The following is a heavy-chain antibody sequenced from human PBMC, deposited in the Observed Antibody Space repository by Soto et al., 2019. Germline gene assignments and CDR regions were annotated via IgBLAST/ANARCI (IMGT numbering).Heavy chain of an antibody. Sequence: QLQLQESGPGLVKPSETLSLTCTVSGGSISSSSYYWGWIRQPPGKGLEWIGSIYYTGSTYYNPSLKSRVTISVDPSKNQFSLKLSSVTAADTAVYYCARHYYDSSGYNDYWGQGTLVTVSS. D-gene: IGHD3-22*01. CDR1: GGSISSSSYY. V-gene: IGHV4-39*01. CDR2: IYYTGST. J-gene: IGHJ4*02. CDR3: ARHYYDSSGYNDY.